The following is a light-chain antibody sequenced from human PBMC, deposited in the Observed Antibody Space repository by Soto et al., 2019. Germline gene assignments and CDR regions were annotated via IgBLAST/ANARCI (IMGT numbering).Light chain of an antibody. Sequence: SYELAQPPSVSVAPGRTARITCGGNNIGSKSVHWYQQTPGQAPVLVVYDDSDRPSGIPERFSGFISGNTATLTISRVEAGDEADYYCQVWDSSSDHFVFGTGTKVTVL. V-gene: IGLV3-21*02. J-gene: IGLJ1*01. CDR1: NIGSKS. CDR3: QVWDSSSDHFV. CDR2: DDS.